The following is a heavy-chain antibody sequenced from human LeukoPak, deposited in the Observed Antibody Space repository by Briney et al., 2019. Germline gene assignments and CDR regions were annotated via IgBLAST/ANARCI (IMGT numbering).Heavy chain of an antibody. CDR3: ARGPAAHDLYYYYMDV. Sequence: GASVKVSCKASGYTFTSYDINWVRQATGQGLEWMGWMNPNSGNTGYAQKFQGRVTTTRNTSISTAYMELSSLRSEDTAVYYCARGPAAHDLYYYYMDVWGKGTTVTVSS. D-gene: IGHD6-13*01. CDR1: GYTFTSYD. CDR2: MNPNSGNT. V-gene: IGHV1-8*01. J-gene: IGHJ6*03.